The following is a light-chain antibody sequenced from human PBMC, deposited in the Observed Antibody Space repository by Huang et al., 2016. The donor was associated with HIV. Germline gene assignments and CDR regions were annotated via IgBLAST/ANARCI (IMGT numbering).Light chain of an antibody. J-gene: IGKJ3*01. V-gene: IGKV3-20*01. CDR3: QQYERPPDT. Sequence: EIVLTQSPGTLSLSPGERATLSCRASQSVGIYLAWYQQKPGQAPRLLIYGASTRVTGSPDRCSGGGSGTDFTLSISRLEPEDFAVYYCQQYERPPDTFGPGTKVNIK. CDR1: QSVGIY. CDR2: GAS.